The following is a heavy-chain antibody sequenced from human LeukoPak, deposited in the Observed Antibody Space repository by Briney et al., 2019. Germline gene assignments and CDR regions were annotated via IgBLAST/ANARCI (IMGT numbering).Heavy chain of an antibody. Sequence: SETLSLTCAVYGGSFSGYYWSWIRQPPGKGLEWIGEINHSGSTNYNPSLKSRVTISVDTSKNQFSLKLSSVTAADTAVYYCAGVRWEQQLVLRWFDPWGQGTLVTVSS. CDR1: GGSFSGYY. CDR3: AGVRWEQQLVLRWFDP. V-gene: IGHV4-34*01. J-gene: IGHJ5*02. D-gene: IGHD6-13*01. CDR2: INHSGST.